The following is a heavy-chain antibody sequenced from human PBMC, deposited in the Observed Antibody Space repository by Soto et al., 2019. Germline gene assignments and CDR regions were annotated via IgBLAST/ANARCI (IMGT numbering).Heavy chain of an antibody. Sequence: PGGSLRLSCAASGFSFSISPMHWVRQAPGKXPEWAALISYDGTNKFYADSVKGRFTISRDNSKSTLYLQVDSLRPEDAAVYYCARDPKTSGGQHWAFNYFDSWGQGTLVTVSS. CDR2: ISYDGTNK. CDR1: GFSFSISP. CDR3: ARDPKTSGGQHWAFNYFDS. J-gene: IGHJ4*02. V-gene: IGHV3-30-3*01. D-gene: IGHD7-27*01.